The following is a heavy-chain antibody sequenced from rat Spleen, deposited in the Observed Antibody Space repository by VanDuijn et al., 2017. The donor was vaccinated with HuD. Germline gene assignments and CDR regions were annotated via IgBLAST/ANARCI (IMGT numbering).Heavy chain of an antibody. CDR3: ASSYMPFDY. CDR2: MWSGGTT. V-gene: IGHV2-15*01. J-gene: IGHJ2*01. Sequence: QVQLKESGPGLVQPSQTLSLTCTVSGFSLISYAVNWVRQPPGKGLEWMGVMWSGGTTAYNSALKSRLSISRDTSKSQVFLKMNSLQTEDTATYYCASSYMPFDYWGQGVMVTVSS. CDR1: GFSLISYA. D-gene: IGHD1-2*01.